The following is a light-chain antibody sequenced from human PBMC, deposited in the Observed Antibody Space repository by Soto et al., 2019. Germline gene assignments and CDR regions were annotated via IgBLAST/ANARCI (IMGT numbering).Light chain of an antibody. V-gene: IGKV1-5*01. CDR2: DAS. CDR3: QQYETFSGT. CDR1: QSVSGR. Sequence: DIQMTQSPSTLSASVGDTVTVTCRARQSVSGRLAWYQQKPGEAPKLLIYDASALPRGVPSRFSGSGSGTKFTLTIASLHPDDFATYYCQQYETFSGTFGPGTKVDIK. J-gene: IGKJ1*01.